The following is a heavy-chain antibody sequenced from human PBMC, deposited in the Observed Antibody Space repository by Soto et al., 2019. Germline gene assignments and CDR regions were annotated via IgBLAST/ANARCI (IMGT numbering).Heavy chain of an antibody. CDR2: ISAYNGNT. V-gene: IGHV1-18*01. CDR1: GYTFTSYG. CDR3: ARGYSSGWYAVANYYYYYYMDV. J-gene: IGHJ6*03. Sequence: GASVKVSCKASGYTFTSYGISWVRQAPGQGLEWMGWISAYNGNTNYAQKLQGRVTMTTDTSTSTAYMELRSLRSDDTAVYYCARGYSSGWYAVANYYYYYYMDVWGKGTTVTVSS. D-gene: IGHD6-19*01.